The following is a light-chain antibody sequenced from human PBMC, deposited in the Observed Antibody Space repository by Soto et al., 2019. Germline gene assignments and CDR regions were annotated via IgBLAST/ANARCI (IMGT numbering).Light chain of an antibody. CDR1: SSDVGGYNY. Sequence: QSALTQPASVSGSPGQSITISCTGTSSDVGGYNYVSWYQQVPGKAPRLMIYDVSNRPSGVSTRFSGSKSGNTASLTISGLQAEDEADYYCSSYTSSDTFVFGTGTKVTVL. V-gene: IGLV2-14*01. CDR3: SSYTSSDTFV. CDR2: DVS. J-gene: IGLJ1*01.